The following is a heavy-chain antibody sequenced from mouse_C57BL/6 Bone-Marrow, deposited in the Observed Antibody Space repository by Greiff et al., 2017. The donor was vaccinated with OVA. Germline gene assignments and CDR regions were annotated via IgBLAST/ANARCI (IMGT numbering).Heavy chain of an antibody. D-gene: IGHD1-1*01. J-gene: IGHJ2*01. CDR1: GYTFTSYG. Sequence: QVQLQQSGAELARPGASVKLSCKASGYTFTSYGISWVKQRTGQGLEWIGEIYPRSGNTYYNEKFKGKATLTADKSSSTGYMELRSLTSEDSAVYFCASRGGSSPTDYWGQGTTLTVSS. V-gene: IGHV1-81*01. CDR3: ASRGGSSPTDY. CDR2: IYPRSGNT.